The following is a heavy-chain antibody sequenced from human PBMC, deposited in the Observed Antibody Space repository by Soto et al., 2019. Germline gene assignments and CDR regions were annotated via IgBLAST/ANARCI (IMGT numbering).Heavy chain of an antibody. CDR3: ARWGTRGGLDV. Sequence: QVHLVESGGGVVQPGTSLRLSCVGSGFTFRSYVIHWVRQAPGKGLEWVALTSYDGSNNFYGDSVKGRFTISRHNSRNTVELQMDSLRFEDTALYYCARWGTRGGLDVGGQGTLVSVSS. CDR1: GFTFRSYV. J-gene: IGHJ4*02. D-gene: IGHD3-16*01. CDR2: TSYDGSNN. V-gene: IGHV3-33*05.